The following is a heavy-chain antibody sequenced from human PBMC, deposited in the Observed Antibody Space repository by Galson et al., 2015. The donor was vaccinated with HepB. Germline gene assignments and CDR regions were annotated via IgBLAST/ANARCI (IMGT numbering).Heavy chain of an antibody. V-gene: IGHV3-21*01. CDR1: GFTFSSYS. Sequence: SLRLSCAASGFTFSSYSMNWVRQAPGKGLEWVSSISSSSSYIYYADSVKGRFTISRDNAKNSLYLQMNSLRAEDTAVYYCARVGYTGSHDLWYWGPGTLVTVSS. CDR2: ISSSSSYI. CDR3: ARVGYTGSHDLWY. J-gene: IGHJ4*02. D-gene: IGHD1-26*01.